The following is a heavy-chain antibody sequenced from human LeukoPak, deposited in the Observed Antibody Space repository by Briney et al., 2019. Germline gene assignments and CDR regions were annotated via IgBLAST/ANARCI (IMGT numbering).Heavy chain of an antibody. J-gene: IGHJ1*01. D-gene: IGHD6-13*01. V-gene: IGHV3-74*01. CDR3: AKYKTAVGLQN. Sequence: GGSLRVSCAASGFPFSSNWMHWVRQAPGKGLVWVSRIKGDGRSTHYADSVKGRFTISRDNSKNTLYVLMSSLRAEDTALYYCAKYKTAVGLQNWGQGSRVPASS. CDR2: IKGDGRST. CDR1: GFPFSSNW.